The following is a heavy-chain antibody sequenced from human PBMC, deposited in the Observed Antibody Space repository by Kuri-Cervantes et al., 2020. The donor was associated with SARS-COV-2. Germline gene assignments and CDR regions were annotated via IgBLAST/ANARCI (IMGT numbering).Heavy chain of an antibody. CDR2: IYYSGGT. CDR1: GGSISSSSYY. D-gene: IGHD1-7*01. Sequence: GSLRLSCTVSGGSISSSSYYWGWIRQPPGKGLEWIGSIYYSGGTYYNPSLKSRVTISVDTSKNQFSLKLSSVTAADTAVYYCARRGGGNWNYEGWFDPWGQGTLVTVSS. V-gene: IGHV4-39*01. J-gene: IGHJ5*02. CDR3: ARRGGGNWNYEGWFDP.